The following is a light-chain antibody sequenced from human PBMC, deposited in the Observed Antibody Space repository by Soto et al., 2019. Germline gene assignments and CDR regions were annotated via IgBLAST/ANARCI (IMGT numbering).Light chain of an antibody. J-gene: IGKJ4*01. CDR2: GAS. Sequence: EIVLTQSPGTLSLSPGERATLSCRASQSVSSSYLAWYQQKPGQAPRLLIYGASSRATGIPDRFSGSGSGTDFTLTIRRLEPEDFALYYCQQYSSSPLTFGGGTKVEIK. CDR3: QQYSSSPLT. V-gene: IGKV3-20*01. CDR1: QSVSSSY.